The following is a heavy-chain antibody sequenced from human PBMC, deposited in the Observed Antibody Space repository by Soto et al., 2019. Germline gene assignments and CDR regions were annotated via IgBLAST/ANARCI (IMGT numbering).Heavy chain of an antibody. J-gene: IGHJ4*02. Sequence: QVTLKESGPVLVKPTETLTLTCTVSGFSLSNARMGVSWIRQPPGKALEWLAHIFSNDEKSYSTSLKSRLTNSKDTSKSQVALTMTNMDPVDTATYYCARTISGYSSGWIDPRHYYFDYWGQGTLVTVSS. D-gene: IGHD6-19*01. CDR1: GFSLSNARMG. CDR3: ARTISGYSSGWIDPRHYYFDY. V-gene: IGHV2-26*01. CDR2: IFSNDEK.